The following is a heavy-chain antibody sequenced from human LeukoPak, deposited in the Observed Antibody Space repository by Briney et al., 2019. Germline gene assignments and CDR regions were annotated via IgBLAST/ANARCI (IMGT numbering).Heavy chain of an antibody. J-gene: IGHJ4*02. CDR1: GYTFTSYY. D-gene: IGHD3-22*01. Sequence: ASVKDSCKASGYTFTSYYMHWVRQAPGQGLEWMGIINPSGGSTSYAQKFQGRVTMTRDTSTSTVYMELSSLRSEDTAVYYCARLGLPYYDSSGYYYRVPPYFDYWGQGTLVTVSS. CDR3: ARLGLPYYDSSGYYYRVPPYFDY. V-gene: IGHV1-46*01. CDR2: INPSGGST.